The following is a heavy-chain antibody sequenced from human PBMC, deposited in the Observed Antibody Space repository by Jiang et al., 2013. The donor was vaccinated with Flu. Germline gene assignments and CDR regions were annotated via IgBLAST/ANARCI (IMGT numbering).Heavy chain of an antibody. CDR2: ISYDGSNK. D-gene: IGHD6-13*01. J-gene: IGHJ4*02. V-gene: IGHV3-30-3*01. CDR1: GFTFSSYA. CDR3: ASSYRSSWYGV. Sequence: RLSCAASGFTFSSYAMHWVRQAPGKGLKWVAVISYDGSNKYYADSVKGRFTISRDNSKNTLYLQMNSLRAEDTAVYYCASSYRSSWYGVWGQGTLVTVSS.